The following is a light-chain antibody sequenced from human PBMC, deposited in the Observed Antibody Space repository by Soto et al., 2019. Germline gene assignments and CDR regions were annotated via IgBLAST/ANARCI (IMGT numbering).Light chain of an antibody. V-gene: IGKV3-11*01. CDR1: QSVDIN. J-gene: IGKJ3*01. Sequence: EIVQTQSPATLSVSPGERVTLSCRASQSVDINLAWYQQKPGQAPRLLIYGASTRATDMPGRFSGRGSGTDFTLTISSLEPEDFAVYYCQQRSNWPPTFGPGTKVDIK. CDR3: QQRSNWPPT. CDR2: GAS.